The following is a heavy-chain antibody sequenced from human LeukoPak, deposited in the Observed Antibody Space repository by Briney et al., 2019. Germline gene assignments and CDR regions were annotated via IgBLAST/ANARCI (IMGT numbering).Heavy chain of an antibody. V-gene: IGHV7-4-1*02. D-gene: IGHD3-10*01. J-gene: IGHJ4*02. Sequence: ASVKVSCKASGYTCTSYAMNWVRQAPGQGLEWMGWINTNTGNPTYAQGFTGRFVFSLDTSVSTAYLQISSLKAEDTAVYYCARDFSYYGSGSYAPSDYWGQGTLVTVSS. CDR3: ARDFSYYGSGSYAPSDY. CDR2: INTNTGNP. CDR1: GYTCTSYA.